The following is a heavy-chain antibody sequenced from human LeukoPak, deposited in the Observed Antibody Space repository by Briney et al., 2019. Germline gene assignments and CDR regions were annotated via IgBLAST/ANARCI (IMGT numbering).Heavy chain of an antibody. D-gene: IGHD5-18*01. V-gene: IGHV4-34*01. CDR2: INHSGST. Sequence: SETLSLTCAVYGGSFSGYYWSWIRQPPGKGLEWIGEINHSGSTNYNPSLKSRVTISVDTSKNQFSLKLSSVTAADTAVYYCARAGGVHDTPMDLDYWGQGTLVTVSS. J-gene: IGHJ4*02. CDR3: ARAGGVHDTPMDLDY. CDR1: GGSFSGYY.